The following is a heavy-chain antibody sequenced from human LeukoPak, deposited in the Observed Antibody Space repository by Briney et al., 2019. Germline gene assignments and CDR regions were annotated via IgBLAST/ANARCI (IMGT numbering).Heavy chain of an antibody. Sequence: GGSLRLSCTASGFTFSSYSMNWVRQAPGKGLEWVSYISSSSSTIYYADSVKGRFTISRDNAKNSLYLQMNSLRAEDTAVYYCARSDYYDSSGYYSEFDYWGQGTLVTVSS. CDR1: GFTFSSYS. CDR2: ISSSSSTI. CDR3: ARSDYYDSSGYYSEFDY. J-gene: IGHJ4*02. D-gene: IGHD3-22*01. V-gene: IGHV3-48*04.